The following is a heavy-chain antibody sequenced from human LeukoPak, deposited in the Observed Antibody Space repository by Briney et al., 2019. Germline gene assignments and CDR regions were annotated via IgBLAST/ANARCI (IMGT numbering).Heavy chain of an antibody. CDR2: INPSSGST. V-gene: IGHV1-46*01. CDR1: GYTFTYYY. D-gene: IGHD5-24*01. J-gene: IGHJ4*02. Sequence: GASVKVSCKASGYTFTYYYMHWVRQAPGQGLEWMGMINPSSGSTSYAQKFQGRVTMTRDTSTSTVYMELSSLRSEDTAVYYCARDPPALRDGYNYFYFDYWGQGTLVTVSS. CDR3: ARDPPALRDGYNYFYFDY.